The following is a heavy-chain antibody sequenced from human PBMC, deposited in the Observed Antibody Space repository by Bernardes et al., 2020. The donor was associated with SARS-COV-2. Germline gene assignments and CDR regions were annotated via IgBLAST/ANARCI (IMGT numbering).Heavy chain of an antibody. Sequence: SETLSLTCAVYGGSFSGYYWSWIRQPPGKGLEWIGEINHSGSTNYNPSLKSRVTISVDTSKNQFSLKLSSVTAADTAVYFCARGRRVAYYDFWSGYQDRPLHMDVWGKGTTVTVSS. CDR1: GGSFSGYY. V-gene: IGHV4-34*01. D-gene: IGHD3-3*01. J-gene: IGHJ6*03. CDR2: INHSGST. CDR3: ARGRRVAYYDFWSGYQDRPLHMDV.